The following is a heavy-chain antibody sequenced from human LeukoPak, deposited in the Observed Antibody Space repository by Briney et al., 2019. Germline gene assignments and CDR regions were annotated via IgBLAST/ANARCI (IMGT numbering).Heavy chain of an antibody. CDR1: GFTFSSYG. CDR3: AAFSARLQGSAFDI. V-gene: IGHV3-30*02. CDR2: IRYDGSNK. J-gene: IGHJ3*02. D-gene: IGHD4-11*01. Sequence: GGSLRLSCAASGFTFSSYGMHWVRQAPGKGLEWVAFIRYDGSNKYYADSVEGRFTISRDNSKNTLYLQMNSLRAEDTAVYYCAAFSARLQGSAFDIWGQGTMVTVSS.